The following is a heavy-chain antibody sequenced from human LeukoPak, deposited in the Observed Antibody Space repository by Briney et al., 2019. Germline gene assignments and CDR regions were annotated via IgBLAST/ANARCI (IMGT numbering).Heavy chain of an antibody. J-gene: IGHJ4*02. CDR1: GFTFSSYW. Sequence: GGSLRLSRAASGFTFSSYWMSWVRQAPGKRLEWVANIKQDGSEKYYVDSVKGRFTISRDNAKNSLYLHVDSLRVEDTAVYYCARWGGGFDYWGQGTLVTVSS. V-gene: IGHV3-7*04. CDR3: ARWGGGFDY. CDR2: IKQDGSEK. D-gene: IGHD3-16*01.